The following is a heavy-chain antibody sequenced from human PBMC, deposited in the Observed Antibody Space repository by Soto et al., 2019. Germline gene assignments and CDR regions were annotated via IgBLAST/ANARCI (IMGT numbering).Heavy chain of an antibody. V-gene: IGHV3-72*01. D-gene: IGHD3-16*01. Sequence: PGGSLRLSCAVSGFTFSDRYMDGFRQAPGKGLEWVGRTKDETNSYTTEYAASGKGRFTISRDYSRDSVYQKLKSLKTDDTAVYYCTREGAYPGHDFDYWGQGTLVTV. J-gene: IGHJ4*02. CDR3: TREGAYPGHDFDY. CDR1: GFTFSDRY. CDR2: TKDETNSYTT.